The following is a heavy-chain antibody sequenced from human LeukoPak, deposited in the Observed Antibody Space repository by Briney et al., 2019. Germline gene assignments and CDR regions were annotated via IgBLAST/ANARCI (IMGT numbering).Heavy chain of an antibody. V-gene: IGHV1-2*02. Sequence: GASVNVSRKASGYTYTGYYMHWVRQAPGQGLEWMGCINPNSGGTNYAQKFQGRVTMTRDTSISTAYMELSRLRSDDTAVYYCARALARVAAHKALRYYYYMDVWGKGTTVTISS. CDR1: GYTYTGYY. CDR3: ARALARVAAHKALRYYYYMDV. CDR2: INPNSGGT. D-gene: IGHD6-19*01. J-gene: IGHJ6*03.